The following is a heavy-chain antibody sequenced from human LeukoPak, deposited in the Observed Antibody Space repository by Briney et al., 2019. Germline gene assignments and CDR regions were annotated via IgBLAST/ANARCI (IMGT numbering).Heavy chain of an antibody. J-gene: IGHJ1*01. V-gene: IGHV4-59*06. CDR3: ATAYSSSWYYFQH. Sequence: SETLSLTCTVSGGSISSYYWSWIRQHPGKGLEWIGYIYYSGSTYYNPSLKSRVTISVDTSKNQFSLKLSSVTAADTAVYYCATAYSSSWYYFQHWGQGTLVTVSS. D-gene: IGHD6-13*01. CDR1: GGSISSYY. CDR2: IYYSGST.